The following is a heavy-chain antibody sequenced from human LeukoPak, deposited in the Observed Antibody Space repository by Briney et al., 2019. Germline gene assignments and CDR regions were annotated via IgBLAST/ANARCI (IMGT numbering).Heavy chain of an antibody. V-gene: IGHV1-8*01. Sequence: GASVKVSCKTSGHTFTTYDINWVRQATGQGLEWMGWMNPNSGNTGYAQKFQGRVTMTRNTSISTAYMELSSLRSEDTAVYYCATKNGSGSTYFDSWGQGALVTVSS. CDR2: MNPNSGNT. CDR1: GHTFTTYD. D-gene: IGHD3-10*01. CDR3: ATKNGSGSTYFDS. J-gene: IGHJ4*02.